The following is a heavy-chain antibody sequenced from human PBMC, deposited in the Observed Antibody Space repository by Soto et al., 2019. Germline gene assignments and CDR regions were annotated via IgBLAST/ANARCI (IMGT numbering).Heavy chain of an antibody. J-gene: IGHJ4*02. V-gene: IGHV4-39*02. Sequence: QLHLQESGPGLVKPSETLSLTCTVSGGSVSSSSYYWGWIRQPPGKGLEWIGTIYYSGSTYYNPSLSSRVTISVDTSKNHFSLNLTAGTAADTAVYDCATPAYSGYSSCFDNWGQGTLVTVSS. D-gene: IGHD5-12*01. CDR2: IYYSGST. CDR1: GGSVSSSSYY. CDR3: ATPAYSGYSSCFDN.